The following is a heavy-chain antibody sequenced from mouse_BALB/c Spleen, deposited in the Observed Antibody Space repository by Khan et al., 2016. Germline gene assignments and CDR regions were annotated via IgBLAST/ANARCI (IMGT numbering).Heavy chain of an antibody. CDR2: IWAGGCT. CDR1: GFSLTSYG. V-gene: IGHV2-9*02. J-gene: IGHJ2*01. Sequence: QVQLMESGPGLVAPSQSLSITCTVSGFSLTSYGVQWARQPPGKGLEWLGVIWAGGCTNYKSALMSSLSLSKDNSKSRVFLKVNSLQTDDTAMYYCARLEGIWGQGTTLTVSA. CDR3: ARLEGI.